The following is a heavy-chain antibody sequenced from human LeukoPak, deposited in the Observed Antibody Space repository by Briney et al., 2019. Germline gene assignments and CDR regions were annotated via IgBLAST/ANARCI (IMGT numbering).Heavy chain of an antibody. Sequence: SETLSLTCTVSGGSISSSSHYWGWIRQPPGKGLEWIGDIHYSGTTYYNPSLKSRVTISVDTSKNQFSLYLTSVTAADTAVYYCARRLIGFDTWGQGTLVTVSS. CDR2: IHYSGTT. CDR1: GGSISSSSHY. J-gene: IGHJ5*02. CDR3: ARRLIGFDT. D-gene: IGHD3-22*01. V-gene: IGHV4-39*01.